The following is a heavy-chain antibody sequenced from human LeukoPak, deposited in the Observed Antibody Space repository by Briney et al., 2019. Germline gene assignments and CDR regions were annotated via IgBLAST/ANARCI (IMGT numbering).Heavy chain of an antibody. CDR3: ARGKSTIFGVVFSPYYMDV. J-gene: IGHJ6*03. D-gene: IGHD3-3*01. CDR2: IIPIFGTA. Sequence: SVKVSCKASGGTFSSYAISWVRQAPGQGLEWMGGIIPIFGTANYAQKFRGRVTITTDESTSTAYMELSSLRSEDTAVYYCARGKSTIFGVVFSPYYMDVWGKGTTVTVSS. V-gene: IGHV1-69*05. CDR1: GGTFSSYA.